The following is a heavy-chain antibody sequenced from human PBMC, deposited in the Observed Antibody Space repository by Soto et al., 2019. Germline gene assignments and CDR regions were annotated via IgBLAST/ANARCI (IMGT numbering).Heavy chain of an antibody. D-gene: IGHD3-22*01. Sequence: GGSLRLSCAASGFTFSSYWMSWVRQAPGRGLEWMANIKYDGSEKYYVDSVKGRLTISRDNAKNSLYLQMNSLRAEDTAVYYCASSPHKDSRPDYWGQGTLVTVAS. CDR2: IKYDGSEK. J-gene: IGHJ4*02. V-gene: IGHV3-7*03. CDR1: GFTFSSYW. CDR3: ASSPHKDSRPDY.